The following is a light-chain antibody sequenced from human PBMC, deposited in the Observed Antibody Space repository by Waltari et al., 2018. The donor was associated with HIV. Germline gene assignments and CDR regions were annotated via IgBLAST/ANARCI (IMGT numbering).Light chain of an antibody. Sequence: EIVLTQSPGTLSLSPGERATLSCRASQSVSSSYLAWYQQKPGQAPRLLIYGASSRATGIPDRFSGSGFGTDFTLTISRLEPEDCAVYYCQQYGSSRTFGQGTKLEIK. J-gene: IGKJ2*01. CDR3: QQYGSSRT. CDR1: QSVSSSY. V-gene: IGKV3-20*01. CDR2: GAS.